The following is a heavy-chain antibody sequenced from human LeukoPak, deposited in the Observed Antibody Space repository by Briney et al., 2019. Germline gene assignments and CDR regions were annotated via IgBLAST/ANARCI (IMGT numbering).Heavy chain of an antibody. CDR2: INWNGAST. J-gene: IGHJ6*03. D-gene: IGHD5-18*01. V-gene: IGHV3-20*04. CDR1: GFTFDEYG. CDR3: ARGGYSYGYAGVSPHYMAI. Sequence: GSLRLSCAASGFTFDEYGMNWVRQAPEKGLEWVSGINWNGASTNYADSVQGRFTISRDNAKNSLFLQMSSLRAEDTALYFCARGGYSYGYAGVSPHYMAIWGKGTMVTVSS.